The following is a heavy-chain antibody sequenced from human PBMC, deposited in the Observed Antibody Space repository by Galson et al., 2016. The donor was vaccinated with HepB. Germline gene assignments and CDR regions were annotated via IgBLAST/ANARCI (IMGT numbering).Heavy chain of an antibody. D-gene: IGHD3-10*01. CDR3: AQDLWLRGFHYLDY. J-gene: IGHJ4*02. CDR1: EFTFTSYA. Sequence: SLRLSCAGSEFTFTSYAMNWVRQAPGKGLEWVSAITGDSSRTFYADSVKGRFTISRDNSKNTVYLQMNGLRAEDTAVYYCAQDLWLRGFHYLDYWGQGTPVTVSS. V-gene: IGHV3-23*01. CDR2: ITGDSSRT.